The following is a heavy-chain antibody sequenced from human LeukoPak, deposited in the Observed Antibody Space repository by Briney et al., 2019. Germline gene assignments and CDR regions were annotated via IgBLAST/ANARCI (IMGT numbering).Heavy chain of an antibody. CDR1: GGSFSGYY. J-gene: IGHJ3*02. CDR2: INHSGST. CDR3: ARHSRGEQFDI. D-gene: IGHD1/OR15-1a*01. V-gene: IGHV4-34*01. Sequence: SETLSLTCAVYGGSFSGYYWSWIRQPPGKGLEWIGEINHSGSTNYNPSLKSRVTISVDTSKNQFSLKLSSVTAADTAVYYCARHSRGEQFDIWGQGTMVTVSS.